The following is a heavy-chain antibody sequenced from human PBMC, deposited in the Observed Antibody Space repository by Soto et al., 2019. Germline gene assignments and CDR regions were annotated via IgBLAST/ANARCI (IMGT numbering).Heavy chain of an antibody. Sequence: SQTLSLTCAISGDSVSSNHATWDWIRQSPSRGLEWLGRTYYRSKWYYDYALSVKSRITINPDTSNNQFSVRLTSVTAADTAMYYCARARQYYDCELDPWGQGTLVTVSS. V-gene: IGHV6-1*01. CDR2: TYYRSKWYY. CDR3: ARARQYYDCELDP. CDR1: GDSVSSNHAT. D-gene: IGHD3-22*01. J-gene: IGHJ5*02.